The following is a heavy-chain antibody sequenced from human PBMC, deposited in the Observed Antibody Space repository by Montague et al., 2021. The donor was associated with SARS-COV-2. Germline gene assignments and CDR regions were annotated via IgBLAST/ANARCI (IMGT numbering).Heavy chain of an antibody. CDR2: IKQDGSEK. V-gene: IGHV3-7*01. CDR1: GFTFSNYW. CDR3: ARDWATGTTPNYYYYGMDV. J-gene: IGHJ6*02. Sequence: SLRLSCAASGFTFSNYWMSWVRQAPGKGLEWVANIKQDGSEKYYVDSVKGRFTISRDNAKNSLYLQMNSLRAEDTAVYYCARDWATGTTPNYYYYGMDVWGQGTTVTVSS. D-gene: IGHD1-7*01.